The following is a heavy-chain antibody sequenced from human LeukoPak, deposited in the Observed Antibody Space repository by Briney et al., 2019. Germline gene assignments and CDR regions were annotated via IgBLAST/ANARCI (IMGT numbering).Heavy chain of an antibody. Sequence: PVKVSCKASGGTFSSYPISWVRQAPGQGLEWMGRIIPILGIAKYAQKFQGRVTITADKSTSTAYMELSSLRSEDTAVYYCARDGGAGIAVAGTYFDYWGQGTLVTVSS. J-gene: IGHJ4*02. CDR1: GGTFSSYP. CDR2: IIPILGIA. V-gene: IGHV1-69*04. D-gene: IGHD6-19*01. CDR3: ARDGGAGIAVAGTYFDY.